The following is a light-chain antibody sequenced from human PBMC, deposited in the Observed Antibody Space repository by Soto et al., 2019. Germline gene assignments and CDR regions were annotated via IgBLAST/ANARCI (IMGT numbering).Light chain of an antibody. V-gene: IGKV3-20*01. J-gene: IGKJ5*01. Sequence: MGLTQSPGTLSLSPGERATLSCRASQSVSSIYLAWYQQKPGQAPRLLIYGASSMPTGIPDRFSGRGSGTDFTLTISRLEPEDFAVYYCQQHGSSSTFGQGPRLANK. CDR2: GAS. CDR3: QQHGSSST. CDR1: QSVSSIY.